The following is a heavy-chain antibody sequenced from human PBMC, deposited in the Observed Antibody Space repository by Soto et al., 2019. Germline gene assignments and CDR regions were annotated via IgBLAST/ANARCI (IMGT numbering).Heavy chain of an antibody. J-gene: IGHJ4*02. Sequence: PXETLSLTCTVPGDSMTRSVWLTWVRQPPGKGLEWIGEVFQPGNTNYNPSLKSRVTMSVDKSTNEFSLKVTSVTAADTAIYYCARKAWVRFDYWGQGALVTVS. D-gene: IGHD7-27*01. CDR1: GDSMTRSVW. CDR2: VFQPGNT. CDR3: ARKAWVRFDY. V-gene: IGHV4-4*02.